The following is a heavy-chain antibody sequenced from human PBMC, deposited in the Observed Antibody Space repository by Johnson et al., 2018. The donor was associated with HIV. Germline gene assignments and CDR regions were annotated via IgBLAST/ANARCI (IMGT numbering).Heavy chain of an antibody. CDR3: ATDNWNYGGSAFDI. D-gene: IGHD1-7*01. CDR1: EFPFNTFA. Sequence: VQLVESGGGLVRRGGSLRLSCAASEFPFNTFALTWFRQAPGKGLDWASFFAPGGPEDYPAPVKADFTISEDDSKNKPYLQMNSLKTEDTAVYYCATDNWNYGGSAFDIWGQGTMVTVSS. V-gene: IGHV3-23*04. CDR2: FAPGGPE. J-gene: IGHJ3*02.